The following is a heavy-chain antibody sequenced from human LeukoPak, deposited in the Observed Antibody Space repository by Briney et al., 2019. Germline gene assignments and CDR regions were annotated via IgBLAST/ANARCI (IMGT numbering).Heavy chain of an antibody. CDR2: ISSSRSYI. V-gene: IGHV3-21*01. Sequence: GGSLRLSCAASGFTFSSYSMNWVRQAPGKGLEWVSSISSSRSYIYYADSVKGRFTISRDNAKNSLYLQMNSLIAEDRAVYYCARGAPGPITMIVVVMFSDYWGQGTLVTVSS. D-gene: IGHD3-22*01. J-gene: IGHJ4*02. CDR1: GFTFSSYS. CDR3: ARGAPGPITMIVVVMFSDY.